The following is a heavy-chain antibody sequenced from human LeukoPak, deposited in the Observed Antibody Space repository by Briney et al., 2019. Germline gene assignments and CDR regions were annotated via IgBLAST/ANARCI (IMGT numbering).Heavy chain of an antibody. V-gene: IGHV3-7*01. Sequence: GGSLRLSCATSGFTFSSHWMTWVRQAPGKGLEWVANIKEDGSEQYYVDSVKGRLTISRDNAKNSLSLQMNSLRAEDTAVYYCVREVYAAVTDFDYWGQGTLVTVSS. CDR2: IKEDGSEQ. D-gene: IGHD2-8*01. CDR1: GFTFSSHW. CDR3: VREVYAAVTDFDY. J-gene: IGHJ4*02.